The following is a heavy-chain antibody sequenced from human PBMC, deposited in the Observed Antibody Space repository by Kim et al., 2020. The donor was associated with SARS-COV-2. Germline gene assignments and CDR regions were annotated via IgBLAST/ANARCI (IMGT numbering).Heavy chain of an antibody. J-gene: IGHJ4*02. CDR1: GCTFSSSG. V-gene: IGHV3-23*01. Sequence: GGSLRLSCAASGCTFSSSGVSWVRQAPGKGLEWVSSVSGSGTDTNYADSVKGRFIISRDNSKNTLYLQMNSLRAEDTAVYYCAKGDCDSINCYTIDHWGRGTLVTVSS. CDR3: AKGDCDSINCYTIDH. CDR2: VSGSGTDT. D-gene: IGHD2-2*02.